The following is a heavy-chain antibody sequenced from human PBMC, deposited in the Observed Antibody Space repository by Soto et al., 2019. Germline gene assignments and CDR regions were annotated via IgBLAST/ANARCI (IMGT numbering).Heavy chain of an antibody. D-gene: IGHD1-26*01. V-gene: IGHV4-4*02. Sequence: QVQLQESGPGLVKPSGTLSLTCAVSGGSISSSNWWSWVRQPPGKGLEWIGEIYHSGSTNYNPSLTRPLTISVDKCKDQFSQKLSSVTAADTAVYCARVSGSYYYGMDVWGQGTTVTGSS. J-gene: IGHJ6*02. CDR2: IYHSGST. CDR1: GGSISSSNW. CDR3: ARVSGSYYYGMDV.